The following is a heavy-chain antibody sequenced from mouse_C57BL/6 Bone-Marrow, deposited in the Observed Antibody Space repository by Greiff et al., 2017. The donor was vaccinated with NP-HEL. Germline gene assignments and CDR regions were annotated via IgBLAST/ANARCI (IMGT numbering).Heavy chain of an antibody. V-gene: IGHV1-81*01. Sequence: QVQLQQSGAELARPGASVKLSCKASGYTFTSYGISWVKQRTGQGLAWIGEIYPRSGSTYTNEKFKGKATLTADKSTRTAYMELRSLTSEDSAVYVCARYAEYYGSSTWFAYWGKGTLVTVSA. J-gene: IGHJ3*01. CDR2: IYPRSGST. CDR3: ARYAEYYGSSTWFAY. CDR1: GYTFTSYG. D-gene: IGHD1-1*01.